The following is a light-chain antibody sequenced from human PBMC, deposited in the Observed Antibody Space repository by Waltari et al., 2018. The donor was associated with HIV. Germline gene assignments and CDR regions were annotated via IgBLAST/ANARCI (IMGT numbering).Light chain of an antibody. J-gene: IGLJ3*02. CDR3: AVWDDSLTNWL. CDR2: RNN. Sequence: QSVLTQPPSVSGTPGQRVTIPCSGGNSNIGSNYVYWYQQLPGTAPNLLIYRNNQRPSGVPDRFSGSKSGTSASLAISGLRSEDEADYYCAVWDDSLTNWLFGGGTKLTVL. V-gene: IGLV1-47*01. CDR1: NSNIGSNY.